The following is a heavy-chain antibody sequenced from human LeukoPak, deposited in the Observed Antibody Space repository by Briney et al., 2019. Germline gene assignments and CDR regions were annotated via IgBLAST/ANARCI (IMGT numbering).Heavy chain of an antibody. Sequence: GGSLRLSCAASGFTFSNAWVSWVRRAPGKVLEWVGRIKSKIDGGTIDYAAPVKGRLTISRDDSKNTVYLQMNSLKTEDTAVYYCTTVGYCSGGRCVGFDNWGQGTLVTVSS. V-gene: IGHV3-15*01. CDR1: GFTFSNAW. CDR3: TTVGYCSGGRCVGFDN. J-gene: IGHJ4*02. D-gene: IGHD2-15*01. CDR2: IKSKIDGGTI.